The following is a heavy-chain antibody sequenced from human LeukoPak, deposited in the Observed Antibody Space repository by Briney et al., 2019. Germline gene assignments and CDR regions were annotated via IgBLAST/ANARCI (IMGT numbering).Heavy chain of an antibody. D-gene: IGHD2-21*02. CDR1: GYTFTGYY. V-gene: IGHV1-2*02. Sequence: ASVKVSCKASGYTFTGYYMHWVRQAPGQGLEWMVWINPNSGGTNYAQKFQGRVTMTRDTSISTAYMELSRLRSDDTAVYYCARTIVVVTADYYYGMDVWGQGTTVTVSS. CDR2: INPNSGGT. J-gene: IGHJ6*02. CDR3: ARTIVVVTADYYYGMDV.